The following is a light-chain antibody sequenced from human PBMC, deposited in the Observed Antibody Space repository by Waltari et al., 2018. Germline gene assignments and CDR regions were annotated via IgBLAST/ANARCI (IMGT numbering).Light chain of an antibody. CDR1: SSDVGNYDL. CDR2: EGS. Sequence: QSALTQPASVSGSPGQSITISCTGTSSDVGNYDLVSWYQQHPGKVPKLIIYEGSTRPSGVSNRFSGSKSGNTASLTISGLQAEDEADYYCCSYAGSTLVFGGGTKLTVL. V-gene: IGLV2-23*01. CDR3: CSYAGSTLV. J-gene: IGLJ3*02.